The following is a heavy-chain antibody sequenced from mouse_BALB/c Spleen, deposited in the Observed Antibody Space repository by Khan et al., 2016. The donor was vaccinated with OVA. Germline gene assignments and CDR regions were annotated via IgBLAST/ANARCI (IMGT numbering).Heavy chain of an antibody. Sequence: QVQLKQSGPGLVQPSQSLSITCTVSGFSLSNYGVHWVRQSPGKGLEWLGVIWSGGSTDFNAAFISRLSINKDNSKSQVFFKMNSLQTNDSAIYCCARGGLPFAYWGQGTLVTVSA. J-gene: IGHJ3*01. CDR1: GFSLSNYG. CDR2: IWSGGST. D-gene: IGHD2-13*01. CDR3: ARGGLPFAY. V-gene: IGHV2-2*02.